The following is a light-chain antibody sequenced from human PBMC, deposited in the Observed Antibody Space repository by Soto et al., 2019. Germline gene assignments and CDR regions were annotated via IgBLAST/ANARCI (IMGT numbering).Light chain of an antibody. CDR1: SSDVGGYNY. J-gene: IGLJ3*02. Sequence: QSVLTQPPSVSEAPGQRVTISCTGSSSDVGGYNYVSWYQQHPGKAPKLMIYEVSKRPSGVPDRFSGSKSGNTASLTVSGLQAEDEADYYCNSYAGSNNWVFGGGTKLTVL. CDR2: EVS. V-gene: IGLV2-8*01. CDR3: NSYAGSNNWV.